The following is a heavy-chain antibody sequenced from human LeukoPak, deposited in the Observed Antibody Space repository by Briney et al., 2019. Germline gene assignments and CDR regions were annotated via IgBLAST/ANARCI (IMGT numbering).Heavy chain of an antibody. D-gene: IGHD5-18*01. CDR2: ISGSGGST. V-gene: IGHV3-23*01. CDR1: GFTFSSNA. CDR3: AIRSWIRGSLDY. Sequence: GGSLRLSCAVSGFTFSSNAMSWVRQAPGKGLEWVSAISGSGGSTYYPDSVKGRFTISRDNSKNTLYLQMSSLRAEDTAVYYCAIRSWIRGSLDYWGQGTLVTVSS. J-gene: IGHJ4*02.